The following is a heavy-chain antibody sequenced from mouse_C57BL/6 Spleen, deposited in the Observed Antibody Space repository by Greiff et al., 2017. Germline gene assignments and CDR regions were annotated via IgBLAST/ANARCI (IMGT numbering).Heavy chain of an antibody. Sequence: VQLKQSGAELVKPGASVKLSCTASGFNIKDYYMHWVKQRPEQGLEWIGRIDPEDGETKYAPTFTGKVTITADTASNTAYLELSSLTSEDTAVYYCARGVWYFDDWGTGTTVTVSS. CDR3: ARGVWYFDD. CDR1: GFNIKDYY. J-gene: IGHJ1*03. CDR2: IDPEDGET. V-gene: IGHV14-2*01.